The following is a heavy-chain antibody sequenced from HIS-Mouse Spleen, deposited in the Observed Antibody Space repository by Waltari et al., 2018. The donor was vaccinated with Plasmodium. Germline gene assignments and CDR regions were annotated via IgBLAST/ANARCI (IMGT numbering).Heavy chain of an antibody. CDR1: GGSISSYY. V-gene: IGHV4-59*01. CDR2: IYYSGST. Sequence: QVQLQESGPGLVKPSETLSLTCTVSGGSISSYYWSWIRQPPGKGLEWIGYIYYSGSTTYHPSLKSRFNISVDTYKNQFSLKLSSVTAAHTAVYDCARASSRAVAGYYCDYWGQGTLVTVAS. D-gene: IGHD6-19*01. CDR3: ARASSRAVAGYYCDY. J-gene: IGHJ4*02.